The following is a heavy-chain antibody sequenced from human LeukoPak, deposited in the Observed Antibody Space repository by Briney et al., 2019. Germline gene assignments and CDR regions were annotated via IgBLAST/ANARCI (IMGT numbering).Heavy chain of an antibody. Sequence: GGSLRLSCAASGFTFSNYWMSWVRQAPGKGLEWVSYISSSGSTIYYADSVKGRFTISRDNAKNSLYLQMNSLRAEDTAIYYCARCRLGAMIDYWGQGTLVTVSS. D-gene: IGHD2-2*01. V-gene: IGHV3-48*04. CDR1: GFTFSNYW. J-gene: IGHJ4*02. CDR3: ARCRLGAMIDY. CDR2: ISSSGSTI.